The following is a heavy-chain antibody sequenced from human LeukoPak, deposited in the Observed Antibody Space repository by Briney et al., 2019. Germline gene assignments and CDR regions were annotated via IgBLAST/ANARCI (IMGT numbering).Heavy chain of an antibody. CDR2: ISGSGDNT. J-gene: IGHJ4*02. D-gene: IGHD2-21*02. V-gene: IGHV3-23*01. CDR1: RFTLSSYA. Sequence: GESLRLSCAVSRFTLSSYAMSWVRQAPGKGLEWVSSISGSGDNTFYADSVKGRFTISRDNSKNTLYLQMNSLRAEDTAAYHCAKGRNEDGDAALNYWGQGTLVTVSS. CDR3: AKGRNEDGDAALNY.